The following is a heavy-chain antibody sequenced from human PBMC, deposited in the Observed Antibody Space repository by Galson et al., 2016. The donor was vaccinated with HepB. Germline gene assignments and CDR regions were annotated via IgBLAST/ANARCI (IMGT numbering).Heavy chain of an antibody. J-gene: IGHJ4*02. V-gene: IGHV1-8*01. D-gene: IGHD2-15*01. Sequence: SVKVSCKASGYSFTTYDINWVRQAPGQGLEWLGWMNPNSGNTGYAQKFRGRVTMTRNISISTAYMEVISLRSEDTAVYYCARTYCSGGTCDFDYWGQGTLVTVSS. CDR3: ARTYCSGGTCDFDY. CDR1: GYSFTTYD. CDR2: MNPNSGNT.